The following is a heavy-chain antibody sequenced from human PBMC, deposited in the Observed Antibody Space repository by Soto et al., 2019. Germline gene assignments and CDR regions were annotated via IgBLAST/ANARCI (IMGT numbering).Heavy chain of an antibody. CDR2: IYYSGST. CDR3: ARPDYYGRFDP. Sequence: TSETLSLTCTVSGGSISSPNFYWSWIRQPPGKGPEWIGSIYYSGSTYYNPSLKSRVTISVDTSKNQFSLKLSSVTAADTAVYYCARPDYYGRFDPWGQGTLVTVSS. V-gene: IGHV4-39*01. CDR1: GGSISSPNFY. J-gene: IGHJ5*02. D-gene: IGHD3-10*01.